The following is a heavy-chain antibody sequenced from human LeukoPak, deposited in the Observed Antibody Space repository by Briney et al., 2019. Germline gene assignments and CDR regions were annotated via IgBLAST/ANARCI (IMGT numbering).Heavy chain of an antibody. D-gene: IGHD3-10*01. CDR2: INHSGST. CDR3: ARQDKRYYYGSGSYYPPSYYYYYMDV. J-gene: IGHJ6*03. CDR1: GASFTNYY. V-gene: IGHV4-34*01. Sequence: SETLSLTCTVSGASFTNYYWSWIRQPPGKGLEWIGEINHSGSTNYNPSLKSRVTISVDTSKNQFSLKLSSVTAADTAVYYCARQDKRYYYGSGSYYPPSYYYYYMDVWGKGTTVTVSS.